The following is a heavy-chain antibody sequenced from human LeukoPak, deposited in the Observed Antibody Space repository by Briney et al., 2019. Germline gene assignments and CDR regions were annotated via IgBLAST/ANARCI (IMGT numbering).Heavy chain of an antibody. Sequence: SETLSLTCTVTGGSISSYYWSWIRQPAGKGLEWIGRIYTSGSTNYNPSLKSRVTMSVDTSKNQFPLKLSSVTAADTAVYYCARDRPYYDFLPASFGMDVWGKGTTVTVSS. CDR2: IYTSGST. J-gene: IGHJ6*03. V-gene: IGHV4-4*07. CDR3: ARDRPYYDFLPASFGMDV. CDR1: GGSISSYY. D-gene: IGHD3-3*01.